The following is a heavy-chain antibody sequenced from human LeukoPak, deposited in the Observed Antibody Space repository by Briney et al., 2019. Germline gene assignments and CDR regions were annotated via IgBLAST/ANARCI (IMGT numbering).Heavy chain of an antibody. Sequence: PGGSLRLSCAASGFTFSSYAMHWVRQAPGKGLEWVAVMSYDGSNKYYADSVKGRFTISRDNSKNTLYLQMNSLRAEDTAVYYCARVDYGDYWLSPGASWFDPWGQGTLVTVSS. CDR2: MSYDGSNK. V-gene: IGHV3-30-3*01. D-gene: IGHD4-17*01. J-gene: IGHJ5*02. CDR1: GFTFSSYA. CDR3: ARVDYGDYWLSPGASWFDP.